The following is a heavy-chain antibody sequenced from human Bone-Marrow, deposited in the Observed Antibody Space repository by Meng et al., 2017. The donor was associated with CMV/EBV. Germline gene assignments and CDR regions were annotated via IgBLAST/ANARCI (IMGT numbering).Heavy chain of an antibody. V-gene: IGHV1-69*10. J-gene: IGHJ6*02. D-gene: IGHD2-2*01. CDR1: GGTFSSYA. CDR3: ASGYRVPAAVYYYYYGMDV. CDR2: IIPILGIA. Sequence: SVKVSCKASGGTFSSYAISWVRQAPGQGLEWMGGIIPILGIANYAQKFQGRVTITTDESTSTAYMELSSLRSEDTAVYYCASGYRVPAAVYYYYYGMDVWGQGTTVTVSS.